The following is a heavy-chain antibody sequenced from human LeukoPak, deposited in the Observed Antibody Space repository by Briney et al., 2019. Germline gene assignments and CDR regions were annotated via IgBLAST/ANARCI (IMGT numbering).Heavy chain of an antibody. CDR3: ARSVDKGTVDY. V-gene: IGHV3-7*03. D-gene: IGHD5-12*01. CDR2: INQDGGET. J-gene: IGHJ4*02. CDR1: GFSFSSW. Sequence: GGSLRLSCAASGFSFSSWMAWVRQAPGQGLEWVANINQDGGETYYVDSVQGRFTISRDNAKNSLFLRMNSLRAEDTAVYCARSVDKGTVDYWGQGTLVTVSS.